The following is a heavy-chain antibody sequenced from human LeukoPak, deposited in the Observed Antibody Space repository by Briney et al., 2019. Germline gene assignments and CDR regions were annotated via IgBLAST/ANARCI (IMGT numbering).Heavy chain of an antibody. CDR2: ISWNSGSI. Sequence: GGSLRLSCAASGFTFDDYAMHWVRQAPGKGLEWVSGISWNSGSIGYADSVKGRFTISRDNAKNSLYLQMNSLRAEDTAVYYCARMIPRSYGFDVWGQGTMVTVSS. CDR1: GFTFDDYA. J-gene: IGHJ3*01. CDR3: ARMIPRSYGFDV. V-gene: IGHV3-9*01. D-gene: IGHD3-22*01.